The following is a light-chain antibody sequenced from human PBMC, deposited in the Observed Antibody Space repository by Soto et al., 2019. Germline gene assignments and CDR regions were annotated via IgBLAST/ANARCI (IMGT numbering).Light chain of an antibody. V-gene: IGLV1-47*02. CDR2: SYN. Sequence: QSVLTQPPSASATPGQRVTISCSGSSSNIGSNNVEWYQHLPGTAPKLLIYSYNQRPSGIPDRFSGSKSGTSASLAISGLRSEDEADYYCAAWDDSLNGLYVFGTGTKLTVL. CDR3: AAWDDSLNGLYV. CDR1: SSNIGSNN. J-gene: IGLJ1*01.